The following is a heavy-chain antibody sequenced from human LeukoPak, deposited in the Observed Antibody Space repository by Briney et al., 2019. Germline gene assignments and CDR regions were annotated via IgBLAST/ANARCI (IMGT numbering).Heavy chain of an antibody. Sequence: GGSLRLSCAASGFTFSSYWMHWVRQAPGKGLVWVSGINSEGSDTNYADSVKGRFTISRDNAKNTLFLQMNSLRAEDTAVYYCARGIATTGNPNWFDPWGQGTLVTVSS. CDR1: GFTFSSYW. CDR3: ARGIATTGNPNWFDP. J-gene: IGHJ5*02. D-gene: IGHD6-13*01. V-gene: IGHV3-74*01. CDR2: INSEGSDT.